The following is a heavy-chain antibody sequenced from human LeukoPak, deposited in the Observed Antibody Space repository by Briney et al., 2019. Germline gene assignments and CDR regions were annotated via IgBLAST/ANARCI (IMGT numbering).Heavy chain of an antibody. CDR3: ARGLGRGQPPRDPDDFDY. J-gene: IGHJ4*02. D-gene: IGHD1-14*01. Sequence: AGGSLRLSCAASGFTFSSYSMNWVRQAPGKGLEWVSSISSSSSYIYYADSVKGRFTISRDNAKNSLYLQMNSLRAEDTAVYYCARGLGRGQPPRDPDDFDYWGQGTLVTVSS. CDR1: GFTFSSYS. V-gene: IGHV3-21*01. CDR2: ISSSSSYI.